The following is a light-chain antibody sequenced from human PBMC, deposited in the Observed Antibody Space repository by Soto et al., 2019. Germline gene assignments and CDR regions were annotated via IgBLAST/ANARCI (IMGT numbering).Light chain of an antibody. J-gene: IGLJ2*01. CDR3: SSYTGSSTLVI. CDR2: EVN. CDR1: SSDIGGYNY. V-gene: IGLV2-14*01. Sequence: QSVLTQPASVSGSPGQSITISCTGTSSDIGGYNYVSWYQQHPGKAPKLMIYEVNNRPSGVSNRFSASKSGNTASLTISGLQAEDEADYYCSSYTGSSTLVIFGGGTKLTVL.